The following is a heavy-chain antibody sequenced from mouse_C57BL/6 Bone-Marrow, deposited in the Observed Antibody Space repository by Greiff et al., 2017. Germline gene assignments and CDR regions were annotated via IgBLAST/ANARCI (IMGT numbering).Heavy chain of an antibody. V-gene: IGHV7-1*01. J-gene: IGHJ4*01. CDR3: ARDSRYYAMDY. Sequence: EVQVVESGGGLVQSGRSLRLSCATSGFTFSDFYMEWVRQAPGKGLEWIAAISNNANDCTTEYSASVKGRFIVSRDTSQSTLYLQMLALRAEDTAIYYCARDSRYYAMDYWGQGTSVTVSS. CDR1: GFTFSDFY. CDR2: ISNNANDCTT.